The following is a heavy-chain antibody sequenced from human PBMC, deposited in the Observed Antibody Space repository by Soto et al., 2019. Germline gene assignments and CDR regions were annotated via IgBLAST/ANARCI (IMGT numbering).Heavy chain of an antibody. CDR1: GGSVSSSSYS. V-gene: IGHV4-39*07. J-gene: IGHJ4*02. CDR2: IYSSENT. Sequence: SETLSLTCTVSGGSVSSSSYSWGWIRQSPGKGLEWIGTIYSSENTYYNPSLLSRVTISVDASKNEFSLRLSSVTAADTAVYYCARCIAAAGPIDYWGQGILVT. D-gene: IGHD6-13*01. CDR3: ARCIAAAGPIDY.